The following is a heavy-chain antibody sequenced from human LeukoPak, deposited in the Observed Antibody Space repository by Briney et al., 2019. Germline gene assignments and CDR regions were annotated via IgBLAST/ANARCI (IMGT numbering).Heavy chain of an antibody. CDR1: GGSISSSSYY. CDR3: ARRANYYDSSGYYYYYYYMDV. Sequence: SETLSLTCTVSGGSISSSSYYWGWIRQPPGKGLEWIGRIYTSGSTNYNPSLKSRVTISVDTSKTQFSLKLSSVTAADTAMYYCARRANYYDSSGYYYYYYYMDVWGKGTTVTISS. CDR2: IYTSGST. D-gene: IGHD3-22*01. J-gene: IGHJ6*03. V-gene: IGHV4-39*07.